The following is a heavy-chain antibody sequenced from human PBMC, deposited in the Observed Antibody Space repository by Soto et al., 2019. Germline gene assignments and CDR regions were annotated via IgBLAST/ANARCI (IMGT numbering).Heavy chain of an antibody. Sequence: QVQLVQSGAEVKKPGASVKVSCKASGYTFTSYAMHWVRQAPGQRLEWMGWINAGNGNTKYSQKFQGRVTITRDTSGSTADMERGGLRSEDRAVYYCARDEGYSSGWYVGDYWGQGTLVTVSS. J-gene: IGHJ4*02. D-gene: IGHD6-19*01. V-gene: IGHV1-3*01. CDR1: GYTFTSYA. CDR3: ARDEGYSSGWYVGDY. CDR2: INAGNGNT.